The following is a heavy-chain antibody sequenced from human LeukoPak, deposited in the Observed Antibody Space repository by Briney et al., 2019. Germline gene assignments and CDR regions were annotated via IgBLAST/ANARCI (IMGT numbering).Heavy chain of an antibody. Sequence: GGSLRLSCAASGFTFSSYAMSWVRQAPGKGLEWVSAVSGSGGSTYYADSVKGRFTISRDNSKNTLYLQMNSLRAEDTAVYYCAKNFDYYDSSGYHDYWGQGTLVTASS. V-gene: IGHV3-23*01. CDR3: AKNFDYYDSSGYHDY. D-gene: IGHD3-22*01. CDR1: GFTFSSYA. J-gene: IGHJ4*02. CDR2: VSGSGGST.